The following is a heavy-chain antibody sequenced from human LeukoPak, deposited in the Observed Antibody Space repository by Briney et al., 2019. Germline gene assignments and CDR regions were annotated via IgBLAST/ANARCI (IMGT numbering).Heavy chain of an antibody. CDR2: MNPNSGNT. CDR3: AKVDGYNSAGYYFDY. Sequence: ASVKVSCKASGYTFTSYDINWVRQAAGQGLEWMGWMNPNSGNTGYAQKFQGRVTITRNTSISTAYMELSSLRSEDTAVYYCAKVDGYNSAGYYFDYWGQGTLVTVSS. V-gene: IGHV1-8*03. D-gene: IGHD5-24*01. J-gene: IGHJ4*02. CDR1: GYTFTSYD.